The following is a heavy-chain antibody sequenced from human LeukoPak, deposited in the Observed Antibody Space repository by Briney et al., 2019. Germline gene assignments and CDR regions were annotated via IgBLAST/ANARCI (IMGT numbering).Heavy chain of an antibody. CDR2: IYTSGST. V-gene: IGHV4-61*02. Sequence: SETLSLTCTVSGGSISSGSYYWSWIRQPAGKGLEWIGRIYTSGSTNYNPSLKSRVTISVDTSKNQFSLKLSSVTAADTAVYYCARETMVRGVEYLYYYYMDVWGKGTTVTISS. J-gene: IGHJ6*03. D-gene: IGHD3-10*01. CDR1: GGSISSGSYY. CDR3: ARETMVRGVEYLYYYYMDV.